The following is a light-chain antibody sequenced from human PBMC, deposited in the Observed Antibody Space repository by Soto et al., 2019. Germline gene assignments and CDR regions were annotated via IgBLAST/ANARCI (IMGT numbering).Light chain of an antibody. CDR3: QQYGSSPWT. Sequence: EIVLTQSPCTLSFSPLERATLSCRASQSVSSSYLAWYQQKPGQAPRLLIYGASSRATGTPDRFSGSGSGTDFTLTISRLEPEDFAVYYCQQYGSSPWTFGQGTKVDIK. J-gene: IGKJ1*01. CDR1: QSVSSSY. V-gene: IGKV3-20*01. CDR2: GAS.